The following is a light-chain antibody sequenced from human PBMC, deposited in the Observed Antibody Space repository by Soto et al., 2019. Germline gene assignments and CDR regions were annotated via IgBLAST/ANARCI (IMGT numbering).Light chain of an antibody. CDR3: SSYTSTNTLV. CDR2: DVS. J-gene: IGLJ2*01. CDR1: SSDVGGYNS. V-gene: IGLV2-14*03. Sequence: QSALTQPASVSGSPGQSITISCTGTSSDVGGYNSVSWYQQHPDKAPQLMIFDVSNRPSGISDRFSGSKSGNTASLTISGLQAEGEADYYCSSYTSTNTLVFGGGTKLTVL.